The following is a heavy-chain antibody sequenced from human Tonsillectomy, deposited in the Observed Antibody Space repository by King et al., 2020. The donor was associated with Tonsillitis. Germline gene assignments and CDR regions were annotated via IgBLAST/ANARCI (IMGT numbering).Heavy chain of an antibody. J-gene: IGHJ4*02. CDR2: ISYDGSNK. CDR1: GFTFSSYG. V-gene: IGHV3-33*05. CDR3: AREDSSDCYLDY. D-gene: IGHD6-19*01. Sequence: VQLVESGGGVVQPGRSLRLSCAASGFTFSSYGMHWVRQAPGKGLEWVAVISYDGSNKYYADSVKGRFTISRDNSKNTLYLQMNSLRAEDTAVYYCAREDSSDCYLDYWGQGTLVTVSS.